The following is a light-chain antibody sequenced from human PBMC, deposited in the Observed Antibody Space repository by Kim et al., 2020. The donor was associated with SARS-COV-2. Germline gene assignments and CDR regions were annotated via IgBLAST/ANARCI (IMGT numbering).Light chain of an antibody. Sequence: SPGESPTLSCRASQSVSSSYLAWYQQHPGQAPRLLIYGASSRATGIPDSFSGSGSGTDFTLTISRLEPEDFAVYYCQQYGSSPWTFGQGTKVDIK. J-gene: IGKJ1*01. CDR1: QSVSSSY. V-gene: IGKV3-20*01. CDR2: GAS. CDR3: QQYGSSPWT.